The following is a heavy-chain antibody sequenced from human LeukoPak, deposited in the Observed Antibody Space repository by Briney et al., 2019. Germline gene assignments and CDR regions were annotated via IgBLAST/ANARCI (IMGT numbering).Heavy chain of an antibody. D-gene: IGHD6-6*01. Sequence: PGGSLRLSCAASGFSFSSYRMNWVPQAPGKGLEWVASISSNNGYIYYADSVKGRFTISRDNGENSLHLQMNSLRAEDAAVYYCARVLGTRKSIAFADWGQGTLVTVSS. V-gene: IGHV3-21*01. CDR1: GFSFSSYR. J-gene: IGHJ4*02. CDR3: ARVLGTRKSIAFAD. CDR2: ISSNNGYI.